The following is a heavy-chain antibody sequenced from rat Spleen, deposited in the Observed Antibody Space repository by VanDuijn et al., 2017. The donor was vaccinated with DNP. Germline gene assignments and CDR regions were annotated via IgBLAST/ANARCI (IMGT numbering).Heavy chain of an antibody. D-gene: IGHD1-6*01. CDR1: GFTFSYYW. J-gene: IGHJ2*01. CDR2: ISPSGSRP. CDR3: TRGVSYGSSWAFDY. V-gene: IGHV5-31*01. Sequence: EVQLMESGGDLVQPGKSLKLSCVASGFTFSYYWMTWVRQAPTKGLEWVAAISPSGSRPYSPDSVRGRFTISRDTAKSSLYLQMNSLKSEDTATYYCTRGVSYGSSWAFDYWGHGVMVTVSS.